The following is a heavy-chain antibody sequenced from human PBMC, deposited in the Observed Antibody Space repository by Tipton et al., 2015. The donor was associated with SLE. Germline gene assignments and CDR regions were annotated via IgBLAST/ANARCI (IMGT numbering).Heavy chain of an antibody. CDR3: ARPRERDYNDAFDI. CDR2: IHYSGTT. J-gene: IGHJ3*02. D-gene: IGHD4-11*01. Sequence: TLSLTCTVSGGTISNYYWSWIRQPPGKGLEWIGYIHYSGTTNYNPSLKSRVTMSVDTSKNQFSLNLRSVTAADTAMYYCARPRERDYNDAFDIWGQGTMVIVSS. V-gene: IGHV4-59*01. CDR1: GGTISNYY.